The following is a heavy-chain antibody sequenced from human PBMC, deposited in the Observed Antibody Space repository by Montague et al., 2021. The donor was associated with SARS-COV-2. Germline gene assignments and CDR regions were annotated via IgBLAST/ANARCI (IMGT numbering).Heavy chain of an antibody. J-gene: IGHJ4*02. Sequence: SETLSLTCTVSGDSMNNYYWSWIRQPPGKGLEWIGYINHSWSTHYNPSLQSRGTLSKDTSKNQFSLTLTSVTAADTAMYFCARAPIYRSSWYAYFDYWGQGTLVTVSS. CDR2: INHSWST. CDR3: ARAPIYRSSWYAYFDY. D-gene: IGHD6-13*01. CDR1: GDSMNNYY. V-gene: IGHV4-59*01.